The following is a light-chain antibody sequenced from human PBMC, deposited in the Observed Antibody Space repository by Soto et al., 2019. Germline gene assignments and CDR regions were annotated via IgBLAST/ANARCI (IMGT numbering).Light chain of an antibody. CDR3: QKSYSIPWT. CDR1: QSISSF. CDR2: GAS. J-gene: IGKJ1*01. V-gene: IGKV1-39*01. Sequence: DIQMTQSPSSQSASVGDRVSISCRTIQSISSFLNWYQQKPGKAPKLLIYGASSLHGGVPSRFSGSGSGTEFTLTISSLQPEDFATYFCQKSYSIPWTFGQGTKVEIK.